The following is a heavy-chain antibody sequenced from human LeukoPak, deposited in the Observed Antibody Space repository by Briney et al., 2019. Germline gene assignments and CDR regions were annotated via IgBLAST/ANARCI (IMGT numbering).Heavy chain of an antibody. CDR3: ARSRSVTMIVVVITEDWFDP. Sequence: ASVKVSCKASGYTFTSYGISWVRQAPGQGLEWMGWISAYNGNTNYAQKLQGRVTMTTDTSTSTAYMELRSLRSDDTAVYYCARSRSVTMIVVVITEDWFDPWGQGTLVTVSS. CDR2: ISAYNGNT. J-gene: IGHJ5*02. V-gene: IGHV1-18*01. D-gene: IGHD3-22*01. CDR1: GYTFTSYG.